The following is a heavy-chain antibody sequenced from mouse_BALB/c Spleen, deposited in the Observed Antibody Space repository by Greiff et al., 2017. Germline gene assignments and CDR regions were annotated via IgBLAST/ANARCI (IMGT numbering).Heavy chain of an antibody. Sequence: VQLKESGPGLVKPSQSLSLTCTVTGYSITSDYAWNWIRQFPGNKLEWMGYISYSGSTSYNPSLKSRISITRDTSKNQFFLQLNSVTTEDTATYYCARGGSSGYLYYFDYWGQGTTLTVSS. D-gene: IGHD3-1*01. CDR2: ISYSGST. CDR3: ARGGSSGYLYYFDY. CDR1: GYSITSDYA. V-gene: IGHV3-2*02. J-gene: IGHJ2*01.